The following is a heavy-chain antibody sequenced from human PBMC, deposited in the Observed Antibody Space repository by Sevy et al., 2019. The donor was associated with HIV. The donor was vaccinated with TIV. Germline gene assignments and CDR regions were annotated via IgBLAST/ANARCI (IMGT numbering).Heavy chain of an antibody. CDR3: ARVAVEYCTNDCYHRFDH. CDR1: GFTFPIYS. J-gene: IGHJ4*02. Sequence: GESLKISCVASGFTFPIYSVLWVRQAPGKGLEWLTLISYDGNYKYYAGSVKGRFTISRDNSNNILYLQMSSLRVEDTALYFCARVAVEYCTNDCYHRFDHWGLGTLVTVSS. D-gene: IGHD2-8*01. V-gene: IGHV3-30*04. CDR2: ISYDGNYK.